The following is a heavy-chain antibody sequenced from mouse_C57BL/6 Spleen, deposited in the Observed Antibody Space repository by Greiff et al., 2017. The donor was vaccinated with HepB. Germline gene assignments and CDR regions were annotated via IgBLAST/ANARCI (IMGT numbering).Heavy chain of an antibody. Sequence: DVMLVESGGDLVKPGGSLKLSCAASGFTFSSYGMSWVRQTPDKRLEWVATISSGGSYTYYPDSVKGRFTISRDNAKNTLYLQMSSLKSEDTAMYYCARQGDGSSLWYFDVWGTGTTVTVSS. CDR2: ISSGGSYT. CDR1: GFTFSSYG. J-gene: IGHJ1*03. V-gene: IGHV5-6*02. D-gene: IGHD1-1*01. CDR3: ARQGDGSSLWYFDV.